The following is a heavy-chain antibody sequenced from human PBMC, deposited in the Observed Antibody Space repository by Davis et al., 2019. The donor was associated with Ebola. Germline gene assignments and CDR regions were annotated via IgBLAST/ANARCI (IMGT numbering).Heavy chain of an antibody. CDR1: GYSFTSYW. V-gene: IGHV5-10-1*01. Sequence: PGGSLRLSCKGSGYSFTSYWISWVRQMPGKGLEWMGRIDPSDSYTNYSPSFQGHVTISADKSISTAYLQWSSLKASDTAMYYCARHGGFGEFHYYYYGMDVWGQGTTVTVSS. D-gene: IGHD3-10*01. J-gene: IGHJ6*02. CDR3: ARHGGFGEFHYYYYGMDV. CDR2: IDPSDSYT.